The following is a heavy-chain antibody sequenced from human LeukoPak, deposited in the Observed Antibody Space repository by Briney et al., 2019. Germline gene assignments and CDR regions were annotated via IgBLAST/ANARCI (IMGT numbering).Heavy chain of an antibody. CDR2: INHSGST. Sequence: SETLSLTCAVFGGSFSGYYWSWIRQPPGKGLEWIGEINHSGSTNYNPSLKSRVTISVDTSKNQFSLKLSSVTAADTAVYYCARRGYSYGYVGSNWFDPWGQGTLVTVSS. V-gene: IGHV4-34*01. J-gene: IGHJ5*02. D-gene: IGHD5-18*01. CDR3: ARRGYSYGYVGSNWFDP. CDR1: GGSFSGYY.